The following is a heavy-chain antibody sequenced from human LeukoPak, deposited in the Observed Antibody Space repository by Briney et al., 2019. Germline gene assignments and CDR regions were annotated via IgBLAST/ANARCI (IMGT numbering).Heavy chain of an antibody. CDR3: ARGAVQGYFDY. V-gene: IGHV4-38-2*02. Sequence: SETLSLTCTVSGYSISSGYYWGWIRQPPGKGLEWIGSIYHSGSTYYNPPLKSRVTISVDTSKNQFSLKLSSVTAADTAVYYCARGAVQGYFDYWGQGTLVTVSS. CDR2: IYHSGST. CDR1: GYSISSGYY. D-gene: IGHD1-1*01. J-gene: IGHJ4*02.